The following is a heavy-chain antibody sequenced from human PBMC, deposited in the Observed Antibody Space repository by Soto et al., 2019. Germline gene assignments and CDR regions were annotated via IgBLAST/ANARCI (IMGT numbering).Heavy chain of an antibody. D-gene: IGHD2-8*01. Sequence: ASVKVSCKASGYSFTSYDISWVRQASGQGLEWMGWMNPNSGNTGYVQKFQGRVTLTRDTSITTAYMELRSLRSEDTAMYYCARARNCYNGICYIFFHHWGQGTVVTVSS. CDR1: GYSFTSYD. CDR2: MNPNSGNT. V-gene: IGHV1-8*01. J-gene: IGHJ1*01. CDR3: ARARNCYNGICYIFFHH.